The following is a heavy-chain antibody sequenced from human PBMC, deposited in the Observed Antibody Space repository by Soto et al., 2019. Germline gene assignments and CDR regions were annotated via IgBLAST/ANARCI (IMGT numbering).Heavy chain of an antibody. J-gene: IGHJ4*02. CDR1: GFTFSSYG. CDR2: IWYDGSNK. Sequence: QVHLVESGGGVVQPGRSLRLSCAASGFTFSSYGMHWVRQAPGKGLEWVAVIWYDGSNKYYADSVKGRFTISRDNSKNTLYLQMNSLRAEDTAVYYCARDYDILTGYTIDYWGQGTLVTVSS. V-gene: IGHV3-33*01. CDR3: ARDYDILTGYTIDY. D-gene: IGHD3-9*01.